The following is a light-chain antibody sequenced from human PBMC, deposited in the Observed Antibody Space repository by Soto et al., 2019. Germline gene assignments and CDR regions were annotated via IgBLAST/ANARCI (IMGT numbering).Light chain of an antibody. CDR2: DVS. CDR1: NSDVGGYNY. J-gene: IGLJ3*02. V-gene: IGLV2-11*01. CDR3: CSYASAYNFWV. Sequence: QSALTQPRSVSGSPGQSVTISCTGTNSDVGGYNYVSWYQQHPGKAPKVMIYDVSRRPSGVPDRFSGSKSGNTASLTISGLQAEYEADYYCCSYASAYNFWVFGGGTKLTVL.